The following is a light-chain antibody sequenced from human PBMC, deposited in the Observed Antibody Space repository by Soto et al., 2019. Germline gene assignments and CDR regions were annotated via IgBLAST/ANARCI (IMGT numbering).Light chain of an antibody. CDR1: QGVSSY. CDR2: AAS. V-gene: IGKV1-9*01. J-gene: IGKJ4*01. CDR3: QQHNSYPLT. Sequence: IQLTQSPSSLSASVGDRVTITCRASQGVSSYLAWYQQKPGQAPKLLIYAASTMPTGVPARFSGSGSGTDFTLTISSLQPEDFATYYCQQHNSYPLTFGGGTKVDIK.